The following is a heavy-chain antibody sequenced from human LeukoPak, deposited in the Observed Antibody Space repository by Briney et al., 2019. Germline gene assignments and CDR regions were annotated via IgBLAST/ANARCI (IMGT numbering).Heavy chain of an antibody. Sequence: GASVKVSCKASGYTFTGHYMHWVRQAPGQGLEWMGWINPNSGGTNYAQRFQGRVTMTRDTSISTAYMELSRLRSDDTAVYYCARDLSRWGPAWHCSSTSCYPGTFDYWGQGTLVTVSS. CDR2: INPNSGGT. J-gene: IGHJ4*02. D-gene: IGHD2-2*01. CDR3: ARDLSRWGPAWHCSSTSCYPGTFDY. CDR1: GYTFTGHY. V-gene: IGHV1-2*02.